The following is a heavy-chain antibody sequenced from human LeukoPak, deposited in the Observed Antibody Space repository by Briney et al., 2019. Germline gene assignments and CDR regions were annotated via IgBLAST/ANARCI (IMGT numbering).Heavy chain of an antibody. J-gene: IGHJ5*02. Sequence: SETLSLTCTVSGGSISSSSYYWGWIRQPPGKGLEWIGYIYYSGSTNYNPPLKSRVTISVDTSKNQFSLKLSSVTAADTAVYYCARRMEWGSYRPSLWFDPWGQGTLVTVSS. CDR2: IYYSGST. CDR1: GGSISSSSYY. D-gene: IGHD3-16*02. V-gene: IGHV4-61*05. CDR3: ARRMEWGSYRPSLWFDP.